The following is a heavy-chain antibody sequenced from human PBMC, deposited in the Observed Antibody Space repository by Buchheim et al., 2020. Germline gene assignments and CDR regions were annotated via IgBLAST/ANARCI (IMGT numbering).Heavy chain of an antibody. Sequence: EVQLVESGGGLVQPGGSLRLSCAASGFTFSSYWMSWVRQAPGKGLEWVANIKQDGSEKYYVDSVKGRFTISRDNAKNSLYIQMNSLIAEDTAVYYCARSDPYLYYYYGMDVWGQGTT. CDR3: ARSDPYLYYYYGMDV. V-gene: IGHV3-7*01. J-gene: IGHJ6*02. CDR1: GFTFSSYW. CDR2: IKQDGSEK.